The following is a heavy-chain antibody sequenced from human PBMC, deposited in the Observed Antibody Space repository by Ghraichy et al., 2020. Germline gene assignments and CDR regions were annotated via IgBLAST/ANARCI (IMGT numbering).Heavy chain of an antibody. CDR2: IKHDGSEK. CDR3: AATRAPYDSSGYYPRHGFEI. J-gene: IGHJ3*02. CDR1: GFTFANYW. V-gene: IGHV3-7*03. D-gene: IGHD3-22*01. Sequence: GESLNISCAASGFTFANYWMTWVRQAPGKELEWVANIKHDGSEKYYVDSVRGRFTISRDNAKNSVNLHMNSLRAEDTAVYYCAATRAPYDSSGYYPRHGFEIWGQGTMVTVSS.